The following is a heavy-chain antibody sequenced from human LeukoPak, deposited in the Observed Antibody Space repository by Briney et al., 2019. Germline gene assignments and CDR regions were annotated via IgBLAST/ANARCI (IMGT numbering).Heavy chain of an antibody. CDR3: ARGGYRGYDLVSSY. CDR2: IKQDGSEK. J-gene: IGHJ4*02. CDR1: GFTFSSYW. Sequence: GGSPRLSCAASGFTFSSYWMNWVRQAPGKGLEWVANIKQDGSEKYYVDSVKGRFIISRDNAKNSLYLQMNSLGAEDTAVYYCARGGYRGYDLVSSYWGQGTLVTVSS. V-gene: IGHV3-7*01. D-gene: IGHD5-12*01.